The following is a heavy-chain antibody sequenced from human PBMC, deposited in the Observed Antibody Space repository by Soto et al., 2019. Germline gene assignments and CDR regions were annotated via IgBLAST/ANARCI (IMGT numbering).Heavy chain of an antibody. D-gene: IGHD2-15*01. CDR3: AVAKLLPFEY. CDR1: GFTFSVYK. CDR2: ISNQGDTT. V-gene: IGHV3-64D*06. J-gene: IGHJ4*02. Sequence: LRLSCSTSGFTFSVYKMHWVRQAPGKGLEYVSGISNQGDTTYYADSVKGRFTISRDNSKNTLYFQMSSLRPEDTAVYYCAVAKLLPFEYWGQGTQVTVSS.